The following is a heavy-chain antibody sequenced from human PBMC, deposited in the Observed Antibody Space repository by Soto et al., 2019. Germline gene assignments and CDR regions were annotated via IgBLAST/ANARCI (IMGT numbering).Heavy chain of an antibody. CDR3: AKVKGRKLFLDDTATADRSIYS. CDR2: ISGSGGST. D-gene: IGHD5-18*01. CDR1: GFTFSSYA. Sequence: GGSLRLSCAASGFTFSSYAMSWVRQAPGKGLEWVSAISGSGGSTYYADSVKGRFTISRDNSKNTLYLQMNSLRAEDTAVYYSAKVKGRKLFLDDTATADRSIYSSGQGAPDPVSS. J-gene: IGHJ5*02. V-gene: IGHV3-23*01.